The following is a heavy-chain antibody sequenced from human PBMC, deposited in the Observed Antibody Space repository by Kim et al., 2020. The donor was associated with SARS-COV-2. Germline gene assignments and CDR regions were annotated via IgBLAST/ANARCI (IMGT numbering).Heavy chain of an antibody. D-gene: IGHD1-26*01. CDR1: GFAFSDNY. V-gene: IGHV3-72*01. J-gene: IGHJ4*02. Sequence: GGSLRLSCAASGFAFSDNYMDWVRQAPGKGLEWVGRIRNKGRGYTPQYAASVKCTFASSRANSENSIHLQMTSLKTEDTAVYYCTGDLVGPTGRAYWGQG. CDR2: IRNKGRGYTP. CDR3: TGDLVGPTGRAY.